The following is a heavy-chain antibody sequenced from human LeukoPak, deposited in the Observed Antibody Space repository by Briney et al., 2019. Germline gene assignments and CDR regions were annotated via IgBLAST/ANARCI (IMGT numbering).Heavy chain of an antibody. D-gene: IGHD3-10*01. CDR3: ARARGSKSSYYYYMDV. CDR1: GYTFTSYD. Sequence: ASVKVSCKASGYTFTSYDINWVRQATGQGLEWMGWMNPNSGNTGYAQKFQGRVTMTRNTSISTAYMELSSLRSEDTAVYYCARARGSKSSYYYYMDVWGKGTTVTVSS. V-gene: IGHV1-8*01. CDR2: MNPNSGNT. J-gene: IGHJ6*03.